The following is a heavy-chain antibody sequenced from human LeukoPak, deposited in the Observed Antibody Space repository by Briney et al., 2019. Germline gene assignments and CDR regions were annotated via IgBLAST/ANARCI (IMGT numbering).Heavy chain of an antibody. CDR2: IWYDGSNK. CDR3: AKDSYYYDSSGYREGDTYFDY. V-gene: IGHV3-33*06. D-gene: IGHD3-22*01. J-gene: IGHJ4*02. Sequence: GGSLRLSCAASGFNFSSYGMHWVRQAPGKGLEWVAVIWYDGSNKYYADSVKGRFTISRDNSKNTLYLQMNSLRAEDTAVYYCAKDSYYYDSSGYREGDTYFDYWGQGTLVTVSS. CDR1: GFNFSSYG.